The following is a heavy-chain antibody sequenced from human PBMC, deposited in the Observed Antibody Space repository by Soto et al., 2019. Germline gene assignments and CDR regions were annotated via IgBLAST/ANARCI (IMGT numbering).Heavy chain of an antibody. CDR2: IFYSGST. V-gene: IGHV4-31*03. CDR1: GGSISSGNYY. J-gene: IGHJ4*02. Sequence: QVQLQESGPGLVKPSQTLSLTYTVSGGSISSGNYYWSWIRQHPGKGLEWIGYIFYSGSTYYNPSLQSRVTISVDTSKNQFSLKLSSVTAADTAVYYCARGGSGDIVVVAAIDYWGQGTLVTVSS. D-gene: IGHD2-15*01. CDR3: ARGGSGDIVVVAAIDY.